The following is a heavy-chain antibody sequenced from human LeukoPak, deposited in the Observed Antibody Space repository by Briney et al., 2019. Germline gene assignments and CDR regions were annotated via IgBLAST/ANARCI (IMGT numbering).Heavy chain of an antibody. D-gene: IGHD7-27*01. Sequence: PGGSLRLSCAASGFTFSSYAMHWVRQAPGKGLEWVAVISYDGSNKYYADSVKGRFTISRDNSKNTLYLQMNSLRAEDTAVYYCAMLWGSRRAFDIWGQGTMVTVSS. CDR3: AMLWGSRRAFDI. J-gene: IGHJ3*02. V-gene: IGHV3-30-3*01. CDR1: GFTFSSYA. CDR2: ISYDGSNK.